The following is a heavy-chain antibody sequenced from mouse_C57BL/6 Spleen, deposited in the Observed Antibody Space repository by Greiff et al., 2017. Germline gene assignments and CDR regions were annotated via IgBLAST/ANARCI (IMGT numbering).Heavy chain of an antibody. D-gene: IGHD1-1*01. Sequence: QVQLQQSGAELMKPGASVKLSCKATGYTFTGYWIEWVKQRPGHGLEWIGEILPGSGSTNYNEKFKGKATFTADTSSNTAYMQLSSLTTEDSAIYYCARRDIYYGSSYPSWYFDVWGTGTTVTVSS. CDR2: ILPGSGST. CDR1: GYTFTGYW. CDR3: ARRDIYYGSSYPSWYFDV. V-gene: IGHV1-9*01. J-gene: IGHJ1*03.